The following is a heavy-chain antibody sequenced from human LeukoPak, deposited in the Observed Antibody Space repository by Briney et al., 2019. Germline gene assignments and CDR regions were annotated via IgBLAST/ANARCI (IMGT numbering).Heavy chain of an antibody. Sequence: GGSLRLSCAASGFTFINYWMSWVRQAPGKGLEWVANMKQDGSVKYYVDSMKGRFTISRDNAKNSLYLQMSGLRAEDTAIYFCARIGYSSSSFDYWGQGVLVTVYS. CDR1: GFTFINYW. J-gene: IGHJ4*02. CDR3: ARIGYSSSSFDY. CDR2: MKQDGSVK. V-gene: IGHV3-7*03. D-gene: IGHD6-6*01.